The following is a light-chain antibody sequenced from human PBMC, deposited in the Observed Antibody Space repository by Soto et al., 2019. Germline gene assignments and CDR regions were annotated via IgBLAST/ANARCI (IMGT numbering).Light chain of an antibody. CDR2: VERSGSY. CDR3: ETWDSNIWV. V-gene: IGLV4-60*02. CDR1: SGHSSYI. Sequence: QSVLTQSSSASASLGSSVKLTCTLSSGHSSYIIAWHQQQPGKAPRYLMKVERSGSYNKGSGVPDRFSGSSSGADRYLTISNLQFEDEADYFCETWDSNIWVFGGGTQLTVL. J-gene: IGLJ3*02.